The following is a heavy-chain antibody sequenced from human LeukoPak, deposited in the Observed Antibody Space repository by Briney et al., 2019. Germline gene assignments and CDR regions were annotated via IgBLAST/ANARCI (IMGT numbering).Heavy chain of an antibody. CDR1: GYTFSSYW. D-gene: IGHD3-22*01. CDR2: IKTDGSST. J-gene: IGHJ4*02. CDR3: ARGRFNYDSTGYSSFYY. Sequence: GGSLRLSCAASGYTFSSYWMHWVRQAPGKGLVWVSRIKTDGSSTSYADSVKGRFTISRDNAKNTLYLQMNSLRAEDTAVYYCARGRFNYDSTGYSSFYYWGQGTLVTVSS. V-gene: IGHV3-74*01.